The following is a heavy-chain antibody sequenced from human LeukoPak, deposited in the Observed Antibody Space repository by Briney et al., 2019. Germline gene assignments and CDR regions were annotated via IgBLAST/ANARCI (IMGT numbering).Heavy chain of an antibody. CDR3: AIGGDSSTSCYRRFDY. D-gene: IGHD2-2*02. V-gene: IGHV5-51*01. J-gene: IGHJ4*02. Sequence: GESLKTSCKGSGYRFTSYWIGWVRQMPGKGLEWMGIIYPGDSDTRYSPSFQGQVTISADKSISTAYLQWSSLKASDTAMYYCAIGGDSSTSCYRRFDYWGQGTLVTVSS. CDR2: IYPGDSDT. CDR1: GYRFTSYW.